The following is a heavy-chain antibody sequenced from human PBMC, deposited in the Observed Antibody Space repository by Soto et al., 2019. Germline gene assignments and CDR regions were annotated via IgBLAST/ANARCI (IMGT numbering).Heavy chain of an antibody. V-gene: IGHV3-30*18. Sequence: QVQLVESGGGVVQPGRSLRLSCAASGFTFSSYGMHWVRQAPGKGLEWVAVISYDGSNKYYADSVKGRFTISRDNSKKTLYLQMISLGAEDMAVYYCAKEGYYDSSGYTYYFDYWGQGTVVTVSS. CDR3: AKEGYYDSSGYTYYFDY. CDR2: ISYDGSNK. D-gene: IGHD3-22*01. J-gene: IGHJ4*02. CDR1: GFTFSSYG.